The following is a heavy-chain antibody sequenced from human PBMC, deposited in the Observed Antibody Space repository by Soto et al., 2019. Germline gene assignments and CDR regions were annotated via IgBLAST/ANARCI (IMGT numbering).Heavy chain of an antibody. CDR2: INAGNGDT. CDR1: GYTLTELS. D-gene: IGHD1-1*01. CDR3: ARDPGTGAALRAYHFDY. V-gene: IGHV1-3*01. J-gene: IGHJ4*02. Sequence: GASVKVSCKVSGYTLTELSMHWVRQAPGQRLEWMGWINAGNGDTKYSEKFQGRVTITRDTSANTAYMELSSLRSEDTSVYYCARDPGTGAALRAYHFDYWGQGTLVTVSS.